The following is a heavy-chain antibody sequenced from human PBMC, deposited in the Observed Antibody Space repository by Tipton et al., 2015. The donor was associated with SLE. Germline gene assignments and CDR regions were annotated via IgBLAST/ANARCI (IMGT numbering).Heavy chain of an antibody. V-gene: IGHV4-34*01. CDR2: INHSGST. Sequence: LRLSCTVSGGSISSYDWSWIRQPPGKGLEWIGEINHSGSTNYNPYLKSRVTISVDTSKNQFSLKLSSVTAADTAVYYCASSDVTMVRGVIIPDAFDIRGQGTMGTVSS. CDR3: ASSDVTMVRGVIIPDAFDI. CDR1: GGSISSYD. D-gene: IGHD3-10*01. J-gene: IGHJ3*02.